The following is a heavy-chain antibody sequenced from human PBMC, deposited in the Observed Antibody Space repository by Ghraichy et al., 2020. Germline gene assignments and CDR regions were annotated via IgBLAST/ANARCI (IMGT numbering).Heavy chain of an antibody. Sequence: SETLSLTCTVSGGSISSGDYYWSWIRQPPGKGLEWIGYIYYSGSTYYNPSLKSRVTISVDTSKNQFSLKLSSVTAADTAVYYCARVGSGSYYTPYYYGMDVWGQGTTVTVSS. CDR3: ARVGSGSYYTPYYYGMDV. CDR1: GGSISSGDYY. CDR2: IYYSGST. V-gene: IGHV4-30-4*01. J-gene: IGHJ6*02. D-gene: IGHD3-10*01.